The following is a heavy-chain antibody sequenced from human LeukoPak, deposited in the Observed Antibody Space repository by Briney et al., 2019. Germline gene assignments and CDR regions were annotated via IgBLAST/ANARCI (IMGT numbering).Heavy chain of an antibody. Sequence: GGSLRLSCAASGFTFSSYSMNWVRQAPGKGLEWISYINSGSTTIKYADSVRGRFTISRDDVRESLYLQMSNLRAEDTATYYCGASRQYVGAFDIWGQGTLVTVSS. CDR1: GFTFSSYS. V-gene: IGHV3-48*04. CDR3: GASRQYVGAFDI. D-gene: IGHD3-16*01. J-gene: IGHJ3*02. CDR2: INSGSTTI.